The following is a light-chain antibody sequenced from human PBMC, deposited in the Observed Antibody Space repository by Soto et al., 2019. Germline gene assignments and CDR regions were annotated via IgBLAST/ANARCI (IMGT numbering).Light chain of an antibody. CDR1: QSLSREL. V-gene: IGKV3-20*01. CDR3: QHYINSPWT. Sequence: EIVLTQSPGTLSLSPGERATLSCRASQSLSRELLAWYQQKPGQAPRLLIYASSRRATDIPDRFSGSGSGTDFTLTISRLEPEDFAVYYFQHYINSPWTFGQGTKVEIK. J-gene: IGKJ1*01. CDR2: ASS.